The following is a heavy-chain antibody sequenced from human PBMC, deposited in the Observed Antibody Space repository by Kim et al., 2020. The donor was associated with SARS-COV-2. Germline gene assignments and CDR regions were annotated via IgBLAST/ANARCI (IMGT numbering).Heavy chain of an antibody. V-gene: IGHV3-20*01. D-gene: IGHD3-16*01. CDR2: SK. J-gene: IGHJ4*02. Sequence: SKGYADSAKGRFNISRDNAKNSRFLKMNSPRAEDTALYHCWRGYAGGPFDLWGQGTLVTVSS. CDR3: WRGYAGGPFDL.